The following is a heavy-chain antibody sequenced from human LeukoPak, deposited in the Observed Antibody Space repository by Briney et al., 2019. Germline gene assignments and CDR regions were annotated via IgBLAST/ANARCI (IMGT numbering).Heavy chain of an antibody. J-gene: IGHJ6*03. D-gene: IGHD3-3*01. V-gene: IGHV1-69*05. CDR2: IIPIFGTA. CDR3: ARDRFGARFLEWLSPPRDYYMDV. CDR1: GGTFSSYA. Sequence: GASVKVSCKASGGTFSSYAISWVRQAPGQGLEWMGGIIPIFGTANYAQKFQGGVTITTDESTSTAYMELSSLRSEDTAVYYCARDRFGARFLEWLSPPRDYYMDVWGKGTTVTVSS.